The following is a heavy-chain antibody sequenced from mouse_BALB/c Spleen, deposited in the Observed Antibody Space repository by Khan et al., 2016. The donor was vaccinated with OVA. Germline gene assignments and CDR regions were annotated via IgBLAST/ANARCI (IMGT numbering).Heavy chain of an antibody. J-gene: IGHJ3*01. CDR1: GYTFTDYY. V-gene: IGHV1-77*01. Sequence: QIQLVQSGAELARPGASVKLSCKASGYTFTDYYINWVRQRTGQGLEWIGDIYPGIGNTYYNEKFKGKATLTADKSSSTAYMQLSSLTSEDSAVYFCARSGTGSFLYWGQGTLVTVSA. CDR2: IYPGIGNT. CDR3: ARSGTGSFLY. D-gene: IGHD4-1*01.